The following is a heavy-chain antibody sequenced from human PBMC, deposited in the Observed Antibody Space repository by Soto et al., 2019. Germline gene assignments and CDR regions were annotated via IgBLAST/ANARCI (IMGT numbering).Heavy chain of an antibody. V-gene: IGHV1-69*02. CDR3: ATNYGSGSAHFDY. CDR1: GGTFNFYS. CDR2: VIPMVGMS. D-gene: IGHD3-10*01. Sequence: QVQLVQSGAEVKKPGSSVKVSCTASGGTFNFYSISWVRQAPGQGLEWVGRVIPMVGMSEYAQKFQGRVTITADKSTSTAYMNMRSLRSEDTDVYYCATNYGSGSAHFDYWGQGPLVTVSS. J-gene: IGHJ4*02.